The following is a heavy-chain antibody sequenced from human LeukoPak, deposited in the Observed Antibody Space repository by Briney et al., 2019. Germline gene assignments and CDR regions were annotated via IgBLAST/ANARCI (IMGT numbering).Heavy chain of an antibody. CDR3: ARSSYYYDSSGFLFDC. Sequence: GGSLRLSCAASGFTFNSYWMTWVRQAPGKGLEWVANIKEDGSEKYYVDSVKGRFTISRDSAKNSLYLQMNSLRVEDTAVYYCARSSYYYDSSGFLFDCWGQGTLVTVSS. D-gene: IGHD3-22*01. CDR1: GFTFNSYW. CDR2: IKEDGSEK. J-gene: IGHJ4*02. V-gene: IGHV3-7*01.